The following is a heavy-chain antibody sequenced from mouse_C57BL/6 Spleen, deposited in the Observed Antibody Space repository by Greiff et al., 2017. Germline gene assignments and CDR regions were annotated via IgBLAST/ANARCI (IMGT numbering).Heavy chain of an antibody. CDR2: IDPSDSYT. J-gene: IGHJ4*01. CDR1: GYAFTSYW. D-gene: IGHD2-5*01. CDR3: AIWGTYYSKGYAIDY. Sequence: QVQLQQPGAELVMPGASVKLSCKASGYAFTSYWIHWVKQRPGQGLEWIGEIDPSDSYTNYNQKFKGKATLTVDKSSSTAYMQLSSLTSEDSAVYYCAIWGTYYSKGYAIDYWGQGTSVTVSS. V-gene: IGHV1-69*01.